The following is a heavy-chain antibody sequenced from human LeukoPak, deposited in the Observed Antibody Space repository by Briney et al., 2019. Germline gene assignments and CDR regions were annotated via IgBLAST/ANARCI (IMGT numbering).Heavy chain of an antibody. D-gene: IGHD3-22*01. V-gene: IGHV4-30-4*01. J-gene: IGHJ5*02. CDR3: ARVLGVTMIVVVTPWFDP. Sequence: PSETLSLTCTVSGGSISSGDYYWSWIRQPPGKGLEWIGYIYYSGSTYHNPSLKSRVTISVDTSKNQFSLKLSSVTAADTAVYYCARVLGVTMIVVVTPWFDPWGQGTLVTVSS. CDR2: IYYSGST. CDR1: GGSISSGDYY.